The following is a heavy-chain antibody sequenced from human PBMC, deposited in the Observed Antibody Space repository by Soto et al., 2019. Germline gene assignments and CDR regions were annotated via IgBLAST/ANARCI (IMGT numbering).Heavy chain of an antibody. CDR2: IYYSGST. V-gene: IGHV4-31*03. Sequence: PSDTLSLTCTFSGGSISSGCYYWSWILHPPGKGLEWIGYIYYSGSTYYNPSLKSRVTISVDTSKNQFSLKLSSVTAADTAVYYCSRQRLEMATIDDAFDIWGQGTMVTVSS. CDR3: SRQRLEMATIDDAFDI. J-gene: IGHJ3*02. D-gene: IGHD1-26*01. CDR1: GGSISSGCYY.